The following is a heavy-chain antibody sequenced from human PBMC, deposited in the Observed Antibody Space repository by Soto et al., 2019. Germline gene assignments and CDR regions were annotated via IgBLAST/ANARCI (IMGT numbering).Heavy chain of an antibody. V-gene: IGHV4-59*01. Sequence: SETLSLTCTVSGGSISSYYWSWIRQPPGKGQEWIGYIYYSGSTNYNPSLKSRVTISVDTSKNQFSLKMSSVTAADTAVYYCARLATRYYFDYWGQGTLVTVSS. CDR3: ARLATRYYFDY. CDR2: IYYSGST. J-gene: IGHJ4*02. CDR1: GGSISSYY. D-gene: IGHD1-1*01.